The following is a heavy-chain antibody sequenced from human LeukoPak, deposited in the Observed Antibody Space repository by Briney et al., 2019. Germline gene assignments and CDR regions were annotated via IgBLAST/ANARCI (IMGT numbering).Heavy chain of an antibody. CDR2: IIPIFGTA. Sequence: GFSVKVSCKASGGTFSSYAISWVRQAPGQGLEWMGGIIPIFGTANYAQKFQGRVTITTGESTSTAYMELSSLRSEDTAVYYCARGPYDFWSGSRGSNYYYYMDVWGKGTTVTVSS. CDR3: ARGPYDFWSGSRGSNYYYYMDV. CDR1: GGTFSSYA. D-gene: IGHD3-3*01. J-gene: IGHJ6*03. V-gene: IGHV1-69*05.